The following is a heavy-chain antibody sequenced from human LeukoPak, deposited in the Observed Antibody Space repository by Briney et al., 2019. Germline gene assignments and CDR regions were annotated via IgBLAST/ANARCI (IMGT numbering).Heavy chain of an antibody. J-gene: IGHJ4*02. CDR2: INHSGST. V-gene: IGHV4-34*01. D-gene: IGHD6-19*01. CDR3: ARAGAAVAGRLFDY. CDR1: GGSFSGYY. Sequence: SETLSLTCAVYGGSFSGYYWSWIRQPPGKGLEWIGEINHSGSTNYNPSLKNRVTISVDTSKNQFSLKLSSVTAADTAVYYCARAGAAVAGRLFDYWGQGTLVTVSS.